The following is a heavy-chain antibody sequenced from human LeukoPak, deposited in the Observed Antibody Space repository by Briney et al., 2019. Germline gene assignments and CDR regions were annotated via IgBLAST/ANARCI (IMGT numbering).Heavy chain of an antibody. CDR2: IYYSGST. J-gene: IGHJ3*02. CDR1: GGSISSSSYY. Sequence: PSETLSLTCTVSGGSISSSSYYWGWIRQPPGKGLEWIGSIYYSGSTYYNPSLKSRVTISVDTSKNQFSLKLSSVTAADTAVYYCARDDPPSDIWGQGTMVTVSS. V-gene: IGHV4-39*07. CDR3: ARDDPPSDI.